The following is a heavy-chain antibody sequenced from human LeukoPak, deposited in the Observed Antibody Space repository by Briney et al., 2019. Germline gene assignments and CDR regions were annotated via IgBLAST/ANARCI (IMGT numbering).Heavy chain of an antibody. J-gene: IGHJ4*02. Sequence: SGTLSLTCIVSGGSISSSNSYWGWIRQPPGKGLEWIGRIYFSGNTYYNSSLKSRVTISIDTSKNQFSLKLSSVTAADTAVYYCAREGLGQYYDSSGYSNFLLFDYWGQGTLVTVSS. V-gene: IGHV4-39*02. D-gene: IGHD3-22*01. CDR3: AREGLGQYYDSSGYSNFLLFDY. CDR2: IYFSGNT. CDR1: GGSISSSNSY.